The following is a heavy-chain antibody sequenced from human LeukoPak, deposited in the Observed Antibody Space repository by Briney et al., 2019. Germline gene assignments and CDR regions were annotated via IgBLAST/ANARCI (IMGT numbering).Heavy chain of an antibody. V-gene: IGHV4-4*07. D-gene: IGHD6-6*01. J-gene: IGHJ6*03. CDR2: IYTGGTT. Sequence: SETLSLTCTVSGASISSYYWSWIRQTAGKGLEWIGRIYTGGTTNYNPSLKSRVIMSGDTSKNQFSLILRSVTAADTAVYYCARDRAARPSARFYFHMDVWGKGTTVTVPS. CDR3: ARDRAARPSARFYFHMDV. CDR1: GASISSYY.